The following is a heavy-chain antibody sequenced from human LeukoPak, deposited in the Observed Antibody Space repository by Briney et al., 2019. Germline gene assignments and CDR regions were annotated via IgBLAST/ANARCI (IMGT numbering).Heavy chain of an antibody. CDR1: GGSISSSY. CDR3: AREGGSSRSLEN. J-gene: IGHJ4*02. D-gene: IGHD1-26*01. Sequence: PSETLSLTFNVSGGSISSSYWSWIRQPAGKGLEWIGRIYASGSSNYNPSLKSRVTMSVDTSKNQFSLNLSSVTAADTAVYYCAREGGSSRSLENWGQGTLVTVSS. CDR2: IYASGSS. V-gene: IGHV4-4*07.